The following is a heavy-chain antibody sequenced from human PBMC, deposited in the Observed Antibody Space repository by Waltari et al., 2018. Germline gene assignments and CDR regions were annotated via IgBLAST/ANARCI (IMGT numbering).Heavy chain of an antibody. J-gene: IGHJ4*02. V-gene: IGHV4-34*01. CDR3: AREYILVWFGELLPYYFEY. D-gene: IGHD3-10*01. CDR2: INHSGST. Sequence: QVQLQQWGAGLLKPSETLSPTCAVYGGSFSGYSWRWARPAPGKGLEWIGGINHSGSTNYNPSLKSRVTISVDTSENQFSLKLSSVTAADTAVYYCAREYILVWFGELLPYYFEYWGQGTLVTVSS. CDR1: GGSFSGYS.